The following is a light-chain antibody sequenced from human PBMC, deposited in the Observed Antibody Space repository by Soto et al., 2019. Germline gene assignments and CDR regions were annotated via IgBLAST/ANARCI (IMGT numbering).Light chain of an antibody. J-gene: IGLJ3*02. CDR1: AGHSTYA. CDR2: LNSDGSH. Sequence: QSVLTQSPSASASLGASVKLTCTLSAGHSTYAIAWHQQRPEKGPRYLMKLNSDGSHTKGDGIPDRFSGSSSGAERYLTISSLQSEDEADYYSQTWGTGIRVFGGGTRLTVL. CDR3: QTWGTGIRV. V-gene: IGLV4-69*01.